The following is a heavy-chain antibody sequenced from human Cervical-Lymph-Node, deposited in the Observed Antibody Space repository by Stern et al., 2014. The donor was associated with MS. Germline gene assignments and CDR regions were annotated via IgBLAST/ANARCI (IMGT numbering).Heavy chain of an antibody. D-gene: IGHD1-14*01. J-gene: IGHJ4*02. Sequence: VQLVQSGAELIRPGESLKISCKGSGFKFSIYWIAWVRQMPGKGLEWMVIIYPVDSETRYSPSFQGQVTMSADKSTSTAYLQWSSLNASDTAMYFCARQTTAWASDVWGQGTLVTVSS. CDR1: GFKFSIYW. CDR3: ARQTTAWASDV. CDR2: IYPVDSET. V-gene: IGHV5-51*01.